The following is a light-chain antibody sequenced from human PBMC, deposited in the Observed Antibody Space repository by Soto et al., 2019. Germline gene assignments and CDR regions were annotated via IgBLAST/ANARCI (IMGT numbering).Light chain of an antibody. Sequence: EIVLTQSPATLSLSPGERATLSCRASQSISSSLAWYQQKPGQAPRLLIYDASTRPTGFPARFSGSGSGTDFTLTIGSLEPEDFAVYYCQQRSEWPRTFGQGTKVDIK. CDR1: QSISSS. CDR2: DAS. J-gene: IGKJ1*01. CDR3: QQRSEWPRT. V-gene: IGKV3-11*01.